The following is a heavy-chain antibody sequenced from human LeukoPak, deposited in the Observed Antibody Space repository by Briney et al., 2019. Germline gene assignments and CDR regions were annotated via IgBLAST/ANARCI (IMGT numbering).Heavy chain of an antibody. Sequence: SETLSLTCTVSGGSISSYYWGWIRQPPGKGLEWIGYIYTSGSTNYNPSLKSRVTISVDTSKNQFSLKLSSVTAADTAVYYCARSRAVYCSSTSCYEFDYWGQGTLVTVSS. V-gene: IGHV4-4*09. CDR1: GGSISSYY. J-gene: IGHJ4*02. CDR2: IYTSGST. D-gene: IGHD2-2*01. CDR3: ARSRAVYCSSTSCYEFDY.